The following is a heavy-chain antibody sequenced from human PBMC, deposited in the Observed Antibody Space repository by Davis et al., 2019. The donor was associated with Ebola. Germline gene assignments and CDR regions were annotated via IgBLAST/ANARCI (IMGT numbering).Heavy chain of an antibody. CDR2: INHSGST. Sequence: MPSETLSLTCAVYGGSFSGFYWSWIRQPPGKGLEWIGEINHSGSTNYNPSLKSRVTISVDTSKNQFSLKLSSVTAADTAVYYCARGTGDEIYYYYYMDVWGKGTTVTVSS. CDR1: GGSFSGFY. D-gene: IGHD7-27*01. J-gene: IGHJ6*03. V-gene: IGHV4-34*01. CDR3: ARGTGDEIYYYYYMDV.